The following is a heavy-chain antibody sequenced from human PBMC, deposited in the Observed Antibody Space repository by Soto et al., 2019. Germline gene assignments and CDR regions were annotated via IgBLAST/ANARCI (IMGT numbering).Heavy chain of an antibody. V-gene: IGHV3-30-3*01. CDR1: GFTFIDYA. D-gene: IGHD4-17*01. CDR2: ISFAGSNE. Sequence: GGSLRLSCAASGFTFIDYAMHWVRQAPGNGLDWVALISFAGSNEHYADSVQGRFTISRDKSEKPLYLQMNSLSADDTAVYYCARPAATVSVYSGMDVWGQGTTVTVSS. J-gene: IGHJ6*02. CDR3: ARPAATVSVYSGMDV.